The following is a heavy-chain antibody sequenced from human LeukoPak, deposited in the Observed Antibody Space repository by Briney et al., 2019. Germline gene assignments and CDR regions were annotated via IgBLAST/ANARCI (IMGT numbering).Heavy chain of an antibody. J-gene: IGHJ6*03. CDR3: ARAAAVRGVINSYYYYYMDV. CDR1: GFTFSSYE. D-gene: IGHD3-10*01. Sequence: GGSLRLSCAASGFTFSSYEMNWVRQAPGKGLEWVSYISSSGSTIYYADSVKGRFTISRDNAKNSLYLQMNSLRAEDTAVYYCARAAAVRGVINSYYYYYMDVWGKGTTVTISS. CDR2: ISSSGSTI. V-gene: IGHV3-48*03.